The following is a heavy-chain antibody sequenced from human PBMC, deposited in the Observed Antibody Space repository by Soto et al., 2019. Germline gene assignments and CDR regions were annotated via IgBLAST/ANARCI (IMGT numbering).Heavy chain of an antibody. V-gene: IGHV4-4*07. CDR1: GGSISSYY. CDR3: ARGALVLSGYYYYGMDV. D-gene: IGHD3-9*01. J-gene: IGHJ6*02. CDR2: IYTSGST. Sequence: SEILSLTWTVAGGSISSYYWSWIRQPAGKGLEWIGRIYTSGSTNYNPSLKSRVTMSVDTSKNQFSLKLSSVTAADTAVYYCARGALVLSGYYYYGMDVWGQGTTVTVSS.